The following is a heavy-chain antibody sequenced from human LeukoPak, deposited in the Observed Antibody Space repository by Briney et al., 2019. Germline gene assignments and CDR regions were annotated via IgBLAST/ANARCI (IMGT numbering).Heavy chain of an antibody. D-gene: IGHD4-17*01. Sequence: PSETLSLTCTVSGGSISSGDYYWSWIRQPPGKGLEWIGYIYYSGSTYYNPSLKSRVTISVDTSKNQFSLKLSSVTAADTAVYYCARDKYGDYGWGTDYWGQGTLVTVSS. CDR3: ARDKYGDYGWGTDY. V-gene: IGHV4-30-4*01. CDR1: GGSISSGDYY. J-gene: IGHJ4*02. CDR2: IYYSGST.